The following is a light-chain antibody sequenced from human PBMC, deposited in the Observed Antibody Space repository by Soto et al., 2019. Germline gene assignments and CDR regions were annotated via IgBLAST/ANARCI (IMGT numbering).Light chain of an antibody. CDR1: QSVSSF. V-gene: IGKV3-11*01. J-gene: IGKJ2*01. Sequence: EIVLTQSPATLSLSPGEGATLSCRASQSVSSFLAWYQQKPGQAPRLLIYDASNRATGIPARFSGSGSGKDFPLTISSLEPEDFAVYYCQHRSNWPHTFGQGTKLEIK. CDR3: QHRSNWPHT. CDR2: DAS.